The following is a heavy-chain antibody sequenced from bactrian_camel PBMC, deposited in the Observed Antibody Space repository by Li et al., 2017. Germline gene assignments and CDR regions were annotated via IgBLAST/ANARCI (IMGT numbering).Heavy chain of an antibody. D-gene: IGHD6*01. CDR3: AALNSTYGGRFGWCKDF. CDR1: AYILENCG. CDR2: VRKDGTP. V-gene: IGHV3S60*01. Sequence: VQMVESGGGVVQAGGSLKLSCAGSAYILENCGMVWYRQAKGKEEKLVSVRKDGTPVYEDTVRGRFTLSHDRSKNTMYLQMDNLKTEDTGVYYCAALNSTYGGRFGWCKDFRGQGTQVTVS. J-gene: IGHJ4*01.